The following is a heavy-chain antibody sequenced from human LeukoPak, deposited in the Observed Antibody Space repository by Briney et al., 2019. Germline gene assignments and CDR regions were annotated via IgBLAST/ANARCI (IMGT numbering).Heavy chain of an antibody. D-gene: IGHD6-19*01. Sequence: SQTLSLTCVVSGDSVSSKDGAWNWIRQSPSRGLEWLGWTYYRSKWYNDYAESMEGRMTISQDTSKNQYSLHLNSVTPDDTAVYYCARDFGTTGWHTFDYWGQGTLVTVSS. CDR3: ARDFGTTGWHTFDY. J-gene: IGHJ4*02. V-gene: IGHV6-1*01. CDR2: TYYRSKWYN. CDR1: GDSVSSKDGA.